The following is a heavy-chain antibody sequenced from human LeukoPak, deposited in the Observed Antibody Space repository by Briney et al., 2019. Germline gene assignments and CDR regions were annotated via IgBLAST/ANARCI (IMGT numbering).Heavy chain of an antibody. Sequence: SGTLSLTCGVSGGSISTSNWWTWVRQPPGKGLEWIGEIHDSGSTNNNPSLKSRVTISLDKSKNQFSLKLSSVTAADTAVYYCARGGDYGDLRYFDYWGQGTLVTVSS. V-gene: IGHV4-4*02. CDR3: ARGGDYGDLRYFDY. D-gene: IGHD4-17*01. CDR2: IHDSGST. J-gene: IGHJ4*02. CDR1: GGSISTSNW.